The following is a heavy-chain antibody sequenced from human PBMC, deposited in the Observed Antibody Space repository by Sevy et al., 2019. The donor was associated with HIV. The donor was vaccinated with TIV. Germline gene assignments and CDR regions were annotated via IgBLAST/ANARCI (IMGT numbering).Heavy chain of an antibody. D-gene: IGHD3-22*01. Sequence: GEVLKISRKGSGYSFTNYWIAWVRQMPGKGLEWMGISYPGDSETRYSPSFQGQVTISADKSISTAYLHWSTLKASDTAMYYCARFYDSSGHFPSDYWGQGTLVTVSS. CDR2: SYPGDSET. CDR3: ARFYDSSGHFPSDY. CDR1: GYSFTNYW. V-gene: IGHV5-51*01. J-gene: IGHJ4*02.